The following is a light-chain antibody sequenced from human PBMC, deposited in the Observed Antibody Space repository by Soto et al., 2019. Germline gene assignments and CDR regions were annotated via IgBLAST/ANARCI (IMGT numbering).Light chain of an antibody. Sequence: QSVLTQPASVSESPGQSIAISCTGTSSDIGYYNYVSWYQQHAGKAPKLLIFDVNNRPSGISDRFSGSKSGNTASLTISGLQAEDEDDYYCSSYTSRSTYVFGSGTKLTVL. V-gene: IGLV2-14*03. CDR1: SSDIGYYNY. CDR2: DVN. CDR3: SSYTSRSTYV. J-gene: IGLJ1*01.